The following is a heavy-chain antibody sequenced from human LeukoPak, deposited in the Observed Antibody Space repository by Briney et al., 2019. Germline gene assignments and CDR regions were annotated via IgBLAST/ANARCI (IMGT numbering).Heavy chain of an antibody. Sequence: PGGSLRLSCAASGFTFSSYAMHWVRQAPGKGLEWVAVISYDGSNKYYADSVKGRFTISRDNPKNTLYLQMNSLRAEDTAVYYCARAGYYYDSSGYYSASDYWGQGTLVTVSS. CDR2: ISYDGSNK. V-gene: IGHV3-30-3*01. CDR1: GFTFSSYA. J-gene: IGHJ4*02. CDR3: ARAGYYYDSSGYYSASDY. D-gene: IGHD3-22*01.